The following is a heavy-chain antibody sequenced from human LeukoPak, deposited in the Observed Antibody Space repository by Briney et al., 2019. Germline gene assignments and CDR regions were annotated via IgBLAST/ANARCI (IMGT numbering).Heavy chain of an antibody. D-gene: IGHD6-13*01. CDR1: GGSISSSTYY. CDR3: ARQAYSSNLGWFDP. V-gene: IGHV4-39*01. J-gene: IGHJ5*02. Sequence: SETLSLTCSVSGGSISSSTYYWGWIRQPPGKGLEWIGNIYNSGSTYYNPPLKSRVTISVDTSKNQFSLKLSSVTAADTAVYYCARQAYSSNLGWFDPWGQGTLVTVSS. CDR2: IYNSGST.